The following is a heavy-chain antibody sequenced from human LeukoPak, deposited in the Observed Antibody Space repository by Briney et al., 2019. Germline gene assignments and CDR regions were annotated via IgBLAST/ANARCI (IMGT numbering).Heavy chain of an antibody. Sequence: GGSLRLSCTASGFTFSSDAMSWVRQAPGKGLEWVSGISDSGGSTYYADSVKGRFTISRDNSKNTLYLQMNSLRAEDTAVYYCAKDQGSSDPYWYFDLWGRGTLVTVSS. CDR3: AKDQGSSDPYWYFDL. V-gene: IGHV3-23*01. J-gene: IGHJ2*01. CDR2: ISDSGGST. CDR1: GFTFSSDA. D-gene: IGHD6-19*01.